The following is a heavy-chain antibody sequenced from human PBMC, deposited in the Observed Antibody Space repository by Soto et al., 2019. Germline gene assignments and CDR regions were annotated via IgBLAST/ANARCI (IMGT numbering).Heavy chain of an antibody. J-gene: IGHJ5*02. Sequence: QVQLQESGPGLVKPSQTLSLTCIVSGGSISSNDFYWSWIRQHPGEGLAWIGYIYYSGNTYYNSARKSGVTILVDTSKNQFSMKMSSATAADTAVYYCARLSGSWQSGFDPWGQGTLVTVSS. CDR2: IYYSGNT. CDR1: GGSISSNDFY. V-gene: IGHV4-31*03. D-gene: IGHD6-13*01. CDR3: ARLSGSWQSGFDP.